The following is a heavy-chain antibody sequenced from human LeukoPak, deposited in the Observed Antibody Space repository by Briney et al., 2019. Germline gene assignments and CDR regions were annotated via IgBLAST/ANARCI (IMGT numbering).Heavy chain of an antibody. J-gene: IGHJ3*02. Sequence: GGSLRLSCAASGFTFSTYGMHWVRQAPGKGLEWVSSISSSSSYIYYADSVKGRFTISRDNAKNSLYLQMNSLRAEDTAVYYCARAISSSVAFDIWGQGTMVTVSS. CDR3: ARAISSSVAFDI. D-gene: IGHD6-6*01. CDR1: GFTFSTYG. V-gene: IGHV3-21*01. CDR2: ISSSSSYI.